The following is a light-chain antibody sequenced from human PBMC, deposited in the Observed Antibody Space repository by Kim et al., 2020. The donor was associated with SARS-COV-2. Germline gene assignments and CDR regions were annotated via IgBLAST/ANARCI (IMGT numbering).Light chain of an antibody. CDR2: GTS. J-gene: IGKJ3*01. CDR3: QQYGSSPLVT. CDR1: QSVSSNH. V-gene: IGKV3-20*01. Sequence: DIVLTQSPGTLSLSPGEGATLSCRASQSVSSNHLAWYQQKPGQAPRVIIYGTSNRPAGIPDRFSGRGSGTDFTLTISRLEPEDFAVYYCQQYGSSPLVTFGPGTPVDIK.